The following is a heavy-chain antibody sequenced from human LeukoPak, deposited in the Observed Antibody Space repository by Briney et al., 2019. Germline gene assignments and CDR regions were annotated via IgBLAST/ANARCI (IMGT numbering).Heavy chain of an antibody. CDR2: TSSDLNVK. D-gene: IGHD3-10*01. V-gene: IGHV3-30-3*01. J-gene: IGHJ4*02. CDR3: AREGYYGSGSPPSLYFDY. CDR1: GFTFRNYV. Sequence: GGSLGLSCAASGFTFRNYVIHWVRQAPGKGLEWVAVTSSDLNVKSYADSVKGRFTISRDNSRSTLYLQMNSLRPEDTAIYYCAREGYYGSGSPPSLYFDYWGQGTLVTVPS.